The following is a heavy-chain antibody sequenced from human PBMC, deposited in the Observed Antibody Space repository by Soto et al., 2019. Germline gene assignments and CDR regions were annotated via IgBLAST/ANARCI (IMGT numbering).Heavy chain of an antibody. CDR1: GGTFSSYA. Sequence: QVQLVQSGAEVKKPGSSVKVSYKASGGTFSSYAISWVRQAPGQGLEWMGGIIPIFGTANYAQKFQGRVTITADESTSTAYMELSSLRSEDTAVYYCARGTGCSSTSCYGYYYYYGMDVWGQGTTVTVSS. J-gene: IGHJ6*02. CDR3: ARGTGCSSTSCYGYYYYYGMDV. D-gene: IGHD2-2*01. V-gene: IGHV1-69*01. CDR2: IIPIFGTA.